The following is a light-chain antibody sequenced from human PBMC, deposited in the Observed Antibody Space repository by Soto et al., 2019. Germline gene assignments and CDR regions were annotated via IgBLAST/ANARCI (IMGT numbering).Light chain of an antibody. CDR3: AAWDDSLNGCL. CDR1: SSNIGTYR. CDR2: SDN. J-gene: IGLJ1*01. Sequence: QSVLTQPPSASGTPGQRVTISCSGSSSNIGTYRVSWYQHFPGTAPRLLIYSDNQRPSGVPDRFSASKSGDSASLAISGLQSEDEAYFYCAAWDDSLNGCLFGTGTKVTV. V-gene: IGLV1-44*01.